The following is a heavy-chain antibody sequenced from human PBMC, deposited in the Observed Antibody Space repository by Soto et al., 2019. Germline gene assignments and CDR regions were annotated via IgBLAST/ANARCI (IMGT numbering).Heavy chain of an antibody. CDR1: GGSFNGYY. CDR3: AQQFYYDFWSGYESRFDP. Sequence: PETLFLTCAVYGGSFNGYYWRSICQPPGKRLEWIGEINHSGSTNYNPSLKSRVTISVDTSKNQFSLKLSSVTAADTAVYYCAQQFYYDFWSGYESRFDPWGQGSLLTASS. V-gene: IGHV4-34*01. J-gene: IGHJ5*02. D-gene: IGHD3-3*01. CDR2: INHSGST.